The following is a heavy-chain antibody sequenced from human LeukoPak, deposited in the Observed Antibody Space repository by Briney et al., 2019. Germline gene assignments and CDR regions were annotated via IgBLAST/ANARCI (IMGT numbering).Heavy chain of an antibody. D-gene: IGHD2-2*01. Sequence: GASVKVSCKASGYTFTSYDINWVRQATGQGLEWMGWMNPNSGNTGYAQKFQGRVTITRDTSASTAYMELSSLRSEDTAVYYCAGSYGYCSSTSCYFYYYYGMDVWGQGTTVTVSS. CDR2: MNPNSGNT. J-gene: IGHJ6*02. CDR1: GYTFTSYD. V-gene: IGHV1-8*03. CDR3: AGSYGYCSSTSCYFYYYYGMDV.